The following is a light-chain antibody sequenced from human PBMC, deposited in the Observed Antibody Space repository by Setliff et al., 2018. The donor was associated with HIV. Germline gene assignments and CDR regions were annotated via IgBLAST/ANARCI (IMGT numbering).Light chain of an antibody. Sequence: SYELTQPPSVSVAPGKTARITCGGHNIGSKTVHWYQQKPGQAPVLVIYYDSARPSGIPERFSGSNSGNTATLIISRVEAGDEADYYCQVWDSSSDHPGSCFGTGTRVTVL. CDR3: QVWDSSSDHPGSC. CDR1: NIGSKT. V-gene: IGLV3-21*04. CDR2: YDS. J-gene: IGLJ1*01.